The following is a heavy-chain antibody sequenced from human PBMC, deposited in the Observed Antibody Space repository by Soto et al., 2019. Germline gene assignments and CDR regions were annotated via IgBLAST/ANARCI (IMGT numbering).Heavy chain of an antibody. J-gene: IGHJ4*02. CDR2: INPSGGST. Sequence: VASVKVSCKASGYAFTSYYMHWVRQAPGQGLEWMGIINPSGGSTSYTQKFQGRVTMTRDTSTSTVYMELSSLRSEDTAVYYCAMHSSGIYYYFDYWGQGTLVTVSS. V-gene: IGHV1-46*01. D-gene: IGHD6-19*01. CDR3: AMHSSGIYYYFDY. CDR1: GYAFTSYY.